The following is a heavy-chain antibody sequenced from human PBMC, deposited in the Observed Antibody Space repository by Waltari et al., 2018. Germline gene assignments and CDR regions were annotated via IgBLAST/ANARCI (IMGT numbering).Heavy chain of an antibody. CDR2: IYYSGST. CDR1: GGSISSSSYY. CDR3: ARLGPSIAARRVYFDY. Sequence: QLQLQASGPGLVKPSETLSLPCTVSGGSISSSSYYWGWIRQPPGKGLEWIGSIYYSGSTYYNPSLKSRVTISVDTSKNQFSLKLSSVTAADTAVYYCARLGPSIAARRVYFDYWGQGTLVTVSS. J-gene: IGHJ4*02. V-gene: IGHV4-39*01. D-gene: IGHD6-6*01.